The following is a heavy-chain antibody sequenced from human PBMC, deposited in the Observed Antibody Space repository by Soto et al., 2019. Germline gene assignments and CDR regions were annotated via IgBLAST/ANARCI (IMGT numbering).Heavy chain of an antibody. V-gene: IGHV1-46*03. J-gene: IGHJ3*02. CDR1: GYTFTSYY. Sequence: QVQLVQSGAEVKKPGASVKVSCKASGYTFTSYYMHWVRQAPGQGREWMGIINPSGGSTSYAEKFRGRVTMTRDTSTSTVYMELSSLRSEDTAVYYCAIKAAAAPAFDIWGQGTMVTVSS. CDR3: AIKAAAAPAFDI. CDR2: INPSGGST. D-gene: IGHD6-13*01.